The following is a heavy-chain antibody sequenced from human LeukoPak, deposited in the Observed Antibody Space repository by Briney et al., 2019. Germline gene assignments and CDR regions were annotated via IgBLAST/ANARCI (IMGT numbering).Heavy chain of an antibody. CDR2: IYYSGST. J-gene: IGHJ4*02. D-gene: IGHD6-6*01. V-gene: IGHV4-59*01. Sequence: SETLSLTCTVSGGSISSYYWSWIRQPPGKGLEWTGYIYYSGSTNYNPSLKSRVTISVDTSKSQFSLKLSSVTAADTAVYYCARVDPDSSSTLEVFDYWGQGTLVTVSS. CDR3: ARVDPDSSSTLEVFDY. CDR1: GGSISSYY.